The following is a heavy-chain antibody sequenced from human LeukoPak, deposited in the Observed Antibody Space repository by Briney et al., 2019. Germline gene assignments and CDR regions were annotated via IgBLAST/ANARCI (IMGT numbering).Heavy chain of an antibody. D-gene: IGHD3/OR15-3a*01. V-gene: IGHV3-7*01. CDR2: IKQDGSEK. CDR1: GFTFSNYW. CDR3: AREAGTGRGLVF. Sequence: PGGSLRLSCAASGFTFSNYWMSWVRQAPGKGLEWVANIKQDGSEKYYVDFVKGRFTISRDNAKNSLYLQMNSLRAEDTAVYYCAREAGTGRGLVFWGQGTLVTVSS. J-gene: IGHJ4*02.